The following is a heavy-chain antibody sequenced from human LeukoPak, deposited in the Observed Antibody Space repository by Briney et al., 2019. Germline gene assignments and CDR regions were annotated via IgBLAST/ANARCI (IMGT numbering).Heavy chain of an antibody. CDR2: ISSNGGST. V-gene: IGHV3-64D*06. CDR3: VKVSSSGWHEGDYFDY. D-gene: IGHD6-19*01. J-gene: IGHJ4*02. CDR1: GFTFSTYA. Sequence: GGSLRLSCSASGFTFSTYAMHWVRQAPGKGLEYVSAISSNGGSTYFADSVKARFSISRDNSKNTLDLQMSSLRAEDTAVYYCVKVSSSGWHEGDYFDYWGRGTLVTVSS.